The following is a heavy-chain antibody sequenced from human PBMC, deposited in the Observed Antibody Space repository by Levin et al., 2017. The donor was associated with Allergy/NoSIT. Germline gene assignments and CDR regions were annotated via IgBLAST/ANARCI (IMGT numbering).Heavy chain of an antibody. V-gene: IGHV1-46*03. Sequence: ASVKVSCKASGYTFTSYYMHWVRQAPGQGLEWMGIINPSGGSTSYAQKFQGRVTMTRDTSTSTVYMELSSLRSEDTAVYYCARDLRYYYGSGRYTRVGDYWGQGTLVTVSS. D-gene: IGHD3-10*01. CDR2: INPSGGST. J-gene: IGHJ4*02. CDR1: GYTFTSYY. CDR3: ARDLRYYYGSGRYTRVGDY.